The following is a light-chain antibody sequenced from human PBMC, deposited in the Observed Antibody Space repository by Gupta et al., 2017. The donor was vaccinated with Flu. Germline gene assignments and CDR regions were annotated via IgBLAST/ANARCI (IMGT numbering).Light chain of an antibody. CDR3: QAWDSDSAEVV. J-gene: IGLJ2*01. CDR2: EIY. V-gene: IGLV3-1*01. Sequence: QKPGQSPLLVIFEIYRRPSGIPERFSGSISGNTARLTISGTPAMDEADSYCQAWDSDSAEVVFGGGTKLTVL.